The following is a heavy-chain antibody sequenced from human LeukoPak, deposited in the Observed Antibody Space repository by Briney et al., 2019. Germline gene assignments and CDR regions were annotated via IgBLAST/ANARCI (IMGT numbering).Heavy chain of an antibody. CDR2: IVVGSGIT. V-gene: IGHV1-58*01. D-gene: IGHD3-10*01. CDR1: GFTFTSSA. J-gene: IGHJ4*02. CDR3: AAGDMGSGSYFGVDY. Sequence: SVKVSCKASGFTFTSSAVQWVRQARGQRLEWIGWIVVGSGITNYAQKFQERVTITRDMSTSTAYMELSSLRSEDTAVYYCAAGDMGSGSYFGVDYWGQGTLVTVSS.